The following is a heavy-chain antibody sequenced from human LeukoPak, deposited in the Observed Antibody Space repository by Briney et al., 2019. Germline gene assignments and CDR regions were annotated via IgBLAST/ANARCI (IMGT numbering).Heavy chain of an antibody. D-gene: IGHD2-2*01. CDR2: INPSGGST. CDR3: ARPGYCSSTSCSSFDY. Sequence: ASVKVSCKASGYTFTSYYMHWVRQAPGQGLEWMGIINPSGGSTSYAQKFQGRVTMTRDTSTSTVYMELSGLRSEDTAVYYCARPGYCSSTSCSSFDYWGQGTLVTVSS. V-gene: IGHV1-46*01. CDR1: GYTFTSYY. J-gene: IGHJ4*02.